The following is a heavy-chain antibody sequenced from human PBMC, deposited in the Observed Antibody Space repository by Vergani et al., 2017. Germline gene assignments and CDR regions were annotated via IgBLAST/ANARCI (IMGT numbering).Heavy chain of an antibody. CDR2: ISSSSSYI. CDR3: ARLLVQWLVPDFDY. CDR1: GFTFSSYS. Sequence: EVQLVESGGGLVKPGGSLRLSCAASGFTFSSYSMNWARQAPGKGLEWVSSISSSSSYIYYADSVTGRFTISRDNAKNSLYLQMNSLRAEDTAVYYCARLLVQWLVPDFDYWGQGTLVTVSS. V-gene: IGHV3-21*01. J-gene: IGHJ4*02. D-gene: IGHD6-19*01.